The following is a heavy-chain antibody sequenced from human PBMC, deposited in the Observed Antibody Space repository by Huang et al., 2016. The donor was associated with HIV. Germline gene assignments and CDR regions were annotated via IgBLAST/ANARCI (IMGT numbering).Heavy chain of an antibody. Sequence: QVQLQQWGAGLLKPSETLSLTCAVYGGSFSGYSWNWIRQSPGKGLEWIGQINHSGSTDDNPSLKSRVTISIDTSKNQFSVKLNSVTAADTAIYYCAREVMISFGGPFDPWGHGNLVTVSS. V-gene: IGHV4-34*01. CDR3: AREVMISFGGPFDP. J-gene: IGHJ5*02. D-gene: IGHD3-16*01. CDR1: GGSFSGYS. CDR2: INHSGST.